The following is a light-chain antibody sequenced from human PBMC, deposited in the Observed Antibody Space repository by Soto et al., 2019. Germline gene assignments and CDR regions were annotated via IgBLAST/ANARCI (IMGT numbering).Light chain of an antibody. CDR3: QQLNSYPLT. Sequence: EIVMTQSPATLSVSPGARATLSCRASQSVTSNLAWYQQKPGQAPRLLIYGASTRATGIPARFSGSGSGTEFTLTISSLQPEDFATYYCQQLNSYPLTFGGGTKVDIK. V-gene: IGKV3-15*01. CDR1: QSVTSN. J-gene: IGKJ4*01. CDR2: GAS.